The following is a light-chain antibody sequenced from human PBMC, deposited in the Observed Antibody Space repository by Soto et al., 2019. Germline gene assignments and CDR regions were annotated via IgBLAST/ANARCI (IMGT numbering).Light chain of an antibody. CDR3: QQYYSTSPT. CDR2: WAS. V-gene: IGKV4-1*01. CDR1: QSVLYSSNNKNY. Sequence: DIVMTQSPDSLAVSLGERATINCKSSQSVLYSSNNKNYLAWYQQRPGQPPKLLIHWASTRQSGVPDRFSGSGSGTDFTLTISSLQAEDVAVYYCQQYYSTSPTFSGGTKVEIK. J-gene: IGKJ4*01.